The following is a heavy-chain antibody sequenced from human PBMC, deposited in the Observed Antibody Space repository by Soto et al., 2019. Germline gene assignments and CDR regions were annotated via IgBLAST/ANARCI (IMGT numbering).Heavy chain of an antibody. J-gene: IGHJ4*02. CDR2: ISGSGGST. Sequence: PGGSLRLSCAASGFTFSSYAMSWVRQAPGKGLEWVSAISGSGGSTYYADSVKGRFTISRDNSKNTLYLQMNSLRAEDTAVYYCAKDQEVEWFGELLLFDYWGQGTLVTVSS. CDR1: GFTFSSYA. CDR3: AKDQEVEWFGELLLFDY. V-gene: IGHV3-23*01. D-gene: IGHD3-10*01.